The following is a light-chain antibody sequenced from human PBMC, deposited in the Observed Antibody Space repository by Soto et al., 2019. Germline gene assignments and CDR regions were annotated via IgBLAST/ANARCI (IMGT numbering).Light chain of an antibody. CDR1: QSVLFSSNNKNY. CDR3: QQYYSTPSPT. CDR2: WAS. Sequence: DIVMTQSPDPLAVSLGERATINCKSSQSVLFSSNNKNYLAWYQQKPGQPPKLLISWASTRESGVPDRFSGSGSETDFTLTISSLQAEDVAVYHCQQYYSTPSPTFGGGTKVEIK. V-gene: IGKV4-1*01. J-gene: IGKJ4*01.